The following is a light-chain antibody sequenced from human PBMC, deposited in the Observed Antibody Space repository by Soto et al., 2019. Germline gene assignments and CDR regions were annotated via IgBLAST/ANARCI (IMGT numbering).Light chain of an antibody. V-gene: IGLV2-14*01. CDR2: EVT. J-gene: IGLJ1*01. Sequence: QAVLSQPASVSGSPGQTITISCTGTSTDVGGYNAVSWYQHHPGKAPKLIIYEVTHRPSGVSDRFSASKSGNTASLTISGLQAEDEADYYCNSFRVSHLYVSVNGTKVTVL. CDR1: STDVGGYNA. CDR3: NSFRVSHLYV.